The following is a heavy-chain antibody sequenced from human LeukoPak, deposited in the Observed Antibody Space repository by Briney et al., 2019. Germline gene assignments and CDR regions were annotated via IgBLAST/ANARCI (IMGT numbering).Heavy chain of an antibody. CDR2: IHASGTT. D-gene: IGHD3-10*01. Sequence: SVTLSLTCNVSGGSISSYFWTWIRQPAGKGLEWIGRIHASGTTNYNSSLKSRVSMSVDTSKNQFSLKLTSVTAADTAVYFCARDGADVYGRAFDYWGQGTLVSVSS. CDR1: GGSISSYF. CDR3: ARDGADVYGRAFDY. V-gene: IGHV4-4*07. J-gene: IGHJ4*02.